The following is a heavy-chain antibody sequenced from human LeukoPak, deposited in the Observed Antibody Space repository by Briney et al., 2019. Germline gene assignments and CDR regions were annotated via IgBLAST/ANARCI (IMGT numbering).Heavy chain of an antibody. J-gene: IGHJ4*02. Sequence: GGSLRLSCAASELTFSSSAMSWVRQAPGKGLEWVSSISGSDDTTEYADSVKGRFTISRDNSKNTLFLHMNSLRAEETAVYYCAKSGSVWYFFDYWGQGTLVTVSS. V-gene: IGHV3-23*01. CDR3: AKSGSVWYFFDY. CDR2: ISGSDDTT. D-gene: IGHD6-19*01. CDR1: ELTFSSSA.